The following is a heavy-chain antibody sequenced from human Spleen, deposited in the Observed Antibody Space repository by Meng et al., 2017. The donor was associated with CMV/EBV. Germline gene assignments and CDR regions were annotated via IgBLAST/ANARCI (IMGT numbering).Heavy chain of an antibody. V-gene: IGHV1-3*02. Sequence: ASVKVSCKASGYTFTSYAMHWVRQAPGQRLEWMGWSNAGNGNTKYSQEFQGRVTMTRNTSISTAYMELSSLRSEDTAVYYCARVPAVKPAPRSRKNPHGYYYYGMDVWGQGTTVTVSS. CDR2: SNAGNGNT. D-gene: IGHD6-6*01. J-gene: IGHJ6*02. CDR1: GYTFTSYA. CDR3: ARVPAVKPAPRSRKNPHGYYYYGMDV.